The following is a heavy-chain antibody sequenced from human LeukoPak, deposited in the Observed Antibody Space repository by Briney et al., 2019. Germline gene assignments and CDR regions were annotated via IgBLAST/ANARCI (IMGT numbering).Heavy chain of an antibody. Sequence: GGSLRLSCAASGFTFSTYAMSWVRQAPGKGLEWVSSISNRGTNTYYADPVKGRFTISRDNSKNALYLQMNNLRAEDTAIYYCAKDRFSSTWYDWFDPWGQGTLVTVSS. J-gene: IGHJ5*02. CDR2: ISNRGTNT. CDR1: GFTFSTYA. V-gene: IGHV3-23*01. D-gene: IGHD6-13*01. CDR3: AKDRFSSTWYDWFDP.